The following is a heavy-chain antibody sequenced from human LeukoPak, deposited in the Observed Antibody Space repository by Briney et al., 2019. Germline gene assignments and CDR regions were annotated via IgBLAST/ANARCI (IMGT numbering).Heavy chain of an antibody. CDR1: GFTFSDYY. D-gene: IGHD6-13*01. CDR2: ISSSGSTT. J-gene: IGHJ6*03. CDR3: ARAQGGSSWYGVYYYYYMDV. V-gene: IGHV3-11*01. Sequence: GGSLRLSCAASGFTFSDYYMSWIRQAPGKGLEWVSYISSSGSTTYYADSVKGRFTISRDNAKNSLYLQMNSLRAEDTAVYYCARAQGGSSWYGVYYYYYMDVWGKGTAVTVSS.